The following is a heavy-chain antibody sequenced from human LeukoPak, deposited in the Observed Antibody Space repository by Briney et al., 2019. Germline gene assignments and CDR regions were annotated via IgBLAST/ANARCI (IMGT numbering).Heavy chain of an antibody. CDR2: VSGSGTST. Sequence: PGGSLPLSCAACRLSLHQRYTLLLGQAPGTGLEWVSDVSGSGTSTNYADSVKGRLTISRDNSKNTLYLQMNNLRAEDTAVYYCAKVGRASWAPYYFDYWGQGTLVTVSS. J-gene: IGHJ4*02. V-gene: IGHV3-23*01. D-gene: IGHD2-2*01. CDR1: RLSLHQRY. CDR3: AKVGRASWAPYYFDY.